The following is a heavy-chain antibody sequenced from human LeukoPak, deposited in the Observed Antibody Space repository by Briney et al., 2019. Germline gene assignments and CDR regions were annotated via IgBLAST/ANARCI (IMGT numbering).Heavy chain of an antibody. Sequence: GGSLRLSCAASGFTFSSSTLTWVRQAPRKRLEWVSSISGSGTTTYSADSVTGRFTISRDNSKNTLYLHMNQLAAEDTAVYYCAKDISRSYGVSDFWGQGSLVTVSS. J-gene: IGHJ4*02. D-gene: IGHD3-16*01. CDR1: GFTFSSST. V-gene: IGHV3-23*01. CDR2: ISGSGTTT. CDR3: AKDISRSYGVSDF.